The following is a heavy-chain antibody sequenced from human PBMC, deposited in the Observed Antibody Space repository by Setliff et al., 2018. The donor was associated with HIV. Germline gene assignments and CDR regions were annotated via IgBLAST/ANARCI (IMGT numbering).Heavy chain of an antibody. Sequence: GASVKVSCKASGGTFSSYAISWVRQATGQGLEWMGWMNPNSGNTGYAQKFQGRVTMTTDTSTSTAYMELRSLRSDDTAVYYCASGRRSYSSSPFDYWGQGTLVTVSS. D-gene: IGHD6-13*01. CDR3: ASGRRSYSSSPFDY. J-gene: IGHJ4*02. CDR1: GGTFSSYA. V-gene: IGHV1-8*02. CDR2: MNPNSGNT.